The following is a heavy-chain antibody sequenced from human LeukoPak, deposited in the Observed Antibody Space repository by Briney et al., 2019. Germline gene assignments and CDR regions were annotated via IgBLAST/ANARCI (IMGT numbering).Heavy chain of an antibody. J-gene: IGHJ4*02. D-gene: IGHD2-15*01. Sequence: ASVKVSCKVSGYTLTELSMHWVRQAPGKGLEWMGGFDPEDGETIYAQKFQGRVTMTEDTSTDTAYMELSSLRSEDTAVYYCATVGYCSGGSCYQNFDYWGRGTLVTVSS. CDR3: ATVGYCSGGSCYQNFDY. CDR2: FDPEDGET. V-gene: IGHV1-24*01. CDR1: GYTLTELS.